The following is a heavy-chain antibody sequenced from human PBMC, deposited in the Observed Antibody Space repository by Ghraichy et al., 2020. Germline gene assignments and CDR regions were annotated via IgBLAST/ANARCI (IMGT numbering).Heavy chain of an antibody. J-gene: IGHJ3*02. CDR1: GFTFSSYW. Sequence: GGSLRLSCAASGFTFSSYWMNWVRQAPGKGLEWVANIKQDGSEKYYVDSVKGRFTISRDNAKNSLYLQMNSLRAEDTAVYYCAREGYSRDWYWGLEAFDIWGQGTMVTVSS. CDR3: AREGYSRDWYWGLEAFDI. D-gene: IGHD6-19*01. V-gene: IGHV3-7*01. CDR2: IKQDGSEK.